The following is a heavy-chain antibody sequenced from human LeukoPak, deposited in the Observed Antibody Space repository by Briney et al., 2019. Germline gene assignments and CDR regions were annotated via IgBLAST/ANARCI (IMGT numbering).Heavy chain of an antibody. J-gene: IGHJ5*02. V-gene: IGHV1-46*01. CDR3: ARGRSPAAENWFDP. CDR2: INPSGGST. D-gene: IGHD2-2*01. Sequence: ASVKVSCKASGYTFTNYYMHWVRLAPGQGLEWMGIINPSGGSTSYAQKFQGRVTITRDTSASTAYMELSSLRSEDTAVYYCARGRSPAAENWFDPWGQGTLVTVSS. CDR1: GYTFTNYY.